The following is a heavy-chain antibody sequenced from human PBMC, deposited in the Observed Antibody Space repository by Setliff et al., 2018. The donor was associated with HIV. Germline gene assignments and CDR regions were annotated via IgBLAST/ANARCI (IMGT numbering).Heavy chain of an antibody. Sequence: GESLKISCKGSADTFTYYWIGWVRQMPGKGLEWMGVIYPGDSDTRYSPSFQGQVTISADKSINTAYLQWSSLEASDSAIYYCARRRGTYGNALDIWGQGTLVTVSS. D-gene: IGHD4-17*01. CDR2: IYPGDSDT. CDR3: ARRRGTYGNALDI. J-gene: IGHJ3*02. V-gene: IGHV5-51*01. CDR1: ADTFTYYW.